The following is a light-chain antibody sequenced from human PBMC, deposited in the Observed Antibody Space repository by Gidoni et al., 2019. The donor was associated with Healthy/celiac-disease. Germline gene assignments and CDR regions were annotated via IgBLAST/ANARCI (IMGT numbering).Light chain of an antibody. V-gene: IGKV1-39*01. Sequence: DIQMTQSPSSLSASVGDRVTITCRASQSISSYLNGYQQKPGKAPKLLIYAASSLQSGVPSRFSGSGSGTDFTLTISSLQPEDFSTYYCQQRYSTPLFTFGPGTKVDI. CDR3: QQRYSTPLFT. CDR1: QSISSY. CDR2: AAS. J-gene: IGKJ3*01.